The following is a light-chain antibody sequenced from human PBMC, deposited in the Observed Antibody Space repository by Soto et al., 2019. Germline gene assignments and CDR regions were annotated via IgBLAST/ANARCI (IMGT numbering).Light chain of an antibody. CDR1: QGIRKD. Sequence: DIQMTQSPSSLSASVGDRVTITCRASQGIRKDLGWYQQKPGKAPKRLIYAASSLQSGVPSRFSGSGSGTEFTLTISSLQPEDFATYYCLQHNSSPFTFGPGTKVDIK. CDR3: LQHNSSPFT. V-gene: IGKV1-17*01. CDR2: AAS. J-gene: IGKJ3*01.